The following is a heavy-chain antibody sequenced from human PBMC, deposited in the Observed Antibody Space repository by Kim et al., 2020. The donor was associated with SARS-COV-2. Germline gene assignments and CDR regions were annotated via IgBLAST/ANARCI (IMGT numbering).Heavy chain of an antibody. V-gene: IGHV3-30*04. CDR1: GFTFSSYA. J-gene: IGHJ4*02. CDR3: ARDAYHYDSSGYYGVPHY. Sequence: GGSLRLSCAASGFTFSSYAMHWVRQAPGKGLEWVAVISYDGSNKYYVDSVKGRFTISRDNSKNTLYLQMNSLRAEDTAVYYCARDAYHYDSSGYYGVPHYWGQGTRVTGSS. D-gene: IGHD3-22*01. CDR2: ISYDGSNK.